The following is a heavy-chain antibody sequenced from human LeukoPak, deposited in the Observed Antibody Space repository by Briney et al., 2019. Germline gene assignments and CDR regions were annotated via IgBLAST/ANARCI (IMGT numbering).Heavy chain of an antibody. CDR1: GGSISSYY. Sequence: SETLSLTCTVSGGSISSYYWSWIRQPPGKGLEWIGYIYYSGSTNYNPSLKSRVTISVDTSKNQFSLKLSSVTAADTAVYYCARGAIAVAGNWLDPWGQGTLVTVSS. V-gene: IGHV4-59*01. CDR3: ARGAIAVAGNWLDP. CDR2: IYYSGST. J-gene: IGHJ5*02. D-gene: IGHD6-19*01.